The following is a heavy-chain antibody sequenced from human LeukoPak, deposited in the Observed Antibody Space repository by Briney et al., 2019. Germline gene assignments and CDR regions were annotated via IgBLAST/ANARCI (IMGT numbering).Heavy chain of an antibody. CDR2: IKQRGSEK. CDR1: GFTFNYSW. J-gene: IGHJ4*02. CDR3: ARVGIDYLASYHFDH. Sequence: GGSLRLSCAASGFTFNYSWMSWVRQAPGKWLEWVTNIKQRGSEKSYVDSVKGRFSISRDNTKNSVFLQMNSLRAEDTAVYYCARVGIDYLASYHFDHWGRGTLVTVS. V-gene: IGHV3-7*01. D-gene: IGHD2/OR15-2a*01.